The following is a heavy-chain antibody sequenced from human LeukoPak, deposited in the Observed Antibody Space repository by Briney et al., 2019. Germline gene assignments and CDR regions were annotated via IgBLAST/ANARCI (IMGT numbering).Heavy chain of an antibody. J-gene: IGHJ5*02. D-gene: IGHD6-13*01. Sequence: SHTQSLTCTVSGDSISSYYCNCTRHPPGGGRGWIGYGYHSWITKYNPSLKSRVTMSVDTSKNQFPLRLTSRTAADTAVYYCARALRQQLVTGWFDPWGQGTLVTVSS. CDR1: GDSISSYY. CDR2: GYHSWIT. V-gene: IGHV4-59*07. CDR3: ARALRQQLVTGWFDP.